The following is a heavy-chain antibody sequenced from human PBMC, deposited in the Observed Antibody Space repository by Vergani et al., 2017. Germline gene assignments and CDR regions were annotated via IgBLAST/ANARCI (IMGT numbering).Heavy chain of an antibody. V-gene: IGHV4-38-2*01. D-gene: IGHD3-9*01. Sequence: QVQLQESGPGLVKPSETLSLTCAVSGFSIDNGYYWDWIRQPPGTGLEWIGRIYRTGRTHFNPSLKSRVTISVDTSNTHFSLRLKSLTAADTAVDYCARRAGIVYDIFSGTQYFFDFWGQGTLGT. CDR3: ARRAGIVYDIFSGTQYFFDF. CDR1: GFSIDNGYY. J-gene: IGHJ4*02. CDR2: IYRTGRT.